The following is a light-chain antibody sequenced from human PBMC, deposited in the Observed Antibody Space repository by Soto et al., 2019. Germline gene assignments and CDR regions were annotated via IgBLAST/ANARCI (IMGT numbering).Light chain of an antibody. CDR3: QQHNQWPIT. CDR1: QSAGNF. CDR2: YIS. J-gene: IGKJ5*01. Sequence: EIVLTQSPGTLSLSPWERSTLSFMASQSAGNFLAWYQQKPGQAPRLLIYYISTRATGIPARFSGSGSGTEFTLTINSLQSEDSAVYYCQQHNQWPITFGQGTRLEIK. V-gene: IGKV3D-15*01.